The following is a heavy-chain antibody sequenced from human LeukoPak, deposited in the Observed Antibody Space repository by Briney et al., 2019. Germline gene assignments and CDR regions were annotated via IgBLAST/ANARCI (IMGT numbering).Heavy chain of an antibody. CDR1: GFTFSSYA. Sequence: PGGSLRLSCAASGFTFSSYAMSWVRQAPGKGLEWVSAISGSGGSTYYADSVKGRFTISRDNSKNTLYLQMNSLRAEDTAVYYCAKDQLRYSAPAPFFDYWGQGTLVTVSS. V-gene: IGHV3-23*01. CDR2: ISGSGGST. J-gene: IGHJ4*02. CDR3: AKDQLRYSAPAPFFDY. D-gene: IGHD3-9*01.